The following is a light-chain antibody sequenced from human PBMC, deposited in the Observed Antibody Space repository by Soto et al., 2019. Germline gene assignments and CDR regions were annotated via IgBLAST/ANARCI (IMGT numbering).Light chain of an antibody. CDR3: SSYANSDTVI. V-gene: IGLV2-14*01. CDR1: SSDVGTYNF. Sequence: QSALTQPASVSGSPGQSITISCTGTSSDVGTYNFVSWYRQHPVKAPILIIFDVSSRPSGISNRFSGSKSGNTASLTISGVQAEYEADYYCSSYANSDTVIFGGGTKLTVL. CDR2: DVS. J-gene: IGLJ2*01.